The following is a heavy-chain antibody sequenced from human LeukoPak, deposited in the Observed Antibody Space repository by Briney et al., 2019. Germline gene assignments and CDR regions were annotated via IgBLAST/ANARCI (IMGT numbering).Heavy chain of an antibody. CDR3: ANHCSGGSCYSY. J-gene: IGHJ4*02. Sequence: PGGSLRLSCAASGLTFSNYGMHWVRQAPGKGLEWVAVIWYDGSNKYYADSVKGRFTISRDNSKNTLYLEMNSLRADDTAVYYCANHCSGGSCYSYWGQGTLVTVS. CDR1: GLTFSNYG. V-gene: IGHV3-33*06. CDR2: IWYDGSNK. D-gene: IGHD2-15*01.